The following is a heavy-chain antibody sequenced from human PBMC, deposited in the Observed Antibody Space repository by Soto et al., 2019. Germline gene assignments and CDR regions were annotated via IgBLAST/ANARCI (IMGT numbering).Heavy chain of an antibody. J-gene: IGHJ4*02. Sequence: QLQLQESGSGLVKPSQTLSLTCAVSGGSISSGGYSWSWIRQPPGKGLEWIGYIYHSGSTSYNPSLKRRVSISVERPKNQFSLKLRSRTAADTAVYYCAAGGVIPRYYWGQGTLVTVSS. V-gene: IGHV4-30-2*01. CDR3: AAGGVIPRYY. CDR2: IYHSGST. D-gene: IGHD3-16*01. CDR1: GGSISSGGYS.